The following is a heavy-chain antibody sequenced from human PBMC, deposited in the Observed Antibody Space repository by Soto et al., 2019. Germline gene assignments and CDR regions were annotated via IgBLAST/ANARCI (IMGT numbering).Heavy chain of an antibody. Sequence: EGSLRLSCAASGFTFSSYAMSWVRQAPGKGLEWVSAISGSGGSTYYADSVKGRFTISRDNSKNTLYLQMNSLRAEDTAVYYCAKDHITMIVGVKGDAFDIWGQGTMVPVSS. CDR2: ISGSGGST. V-gene: IGHV3-23*01. CDR3: AKDHITMIVGVKGDAFDI. J-gene: IGHJ3*02. D-gene: IGHD3-22*01. CDR1: GFTFSSYA.